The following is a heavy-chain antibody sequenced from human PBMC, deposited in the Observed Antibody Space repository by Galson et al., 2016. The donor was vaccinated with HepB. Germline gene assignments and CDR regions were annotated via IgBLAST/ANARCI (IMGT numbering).Heavy chain of an antibody. CDR2: IAHDGYEK. CDR1: GFTFSNYA. CDR3: ARVKVPGTDDRQY. J-gene: IGHJ1*01. V-gene: IGHV3-30-3*01. D-gene: IGHD3/OR15-3a*01. Sequence: SLRLSCAASGFTFSNYAMHWVRQAPGKGLEWVAVIAHDGYEKYYTESVEGRFTVSRDNSKNTLYLQMNTLRPEDTATYYCARVKVPGTDDRQYWGQGTL.